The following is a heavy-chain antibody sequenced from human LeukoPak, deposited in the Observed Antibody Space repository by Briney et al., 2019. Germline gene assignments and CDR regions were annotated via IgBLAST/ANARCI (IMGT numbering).Heavy chain of an antibody. CDR2: IRYDGFNK. Sequence: GGSLRLSCAASGFTFSNYGVHWVRQAPGKGLEWVAFIRYDGFNKYYADTVKGRFTISRDNSKNTLSLQMSSLRAEDTAVYYCAKAVGAYCSSTSCYFDYWDQGALVTVSS. CDR1: GFTFSNYG. CDR3: AKAVGAYCSSTSCYFDY. D-gene: IGHD2-2*01. V-gene: IGHV3-30*02. J-gene: IGHJ4*02.